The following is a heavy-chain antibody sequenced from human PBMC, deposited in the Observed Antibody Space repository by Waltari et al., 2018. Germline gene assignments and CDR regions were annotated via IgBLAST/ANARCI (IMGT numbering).Heavy chain of an antibody. CDR1: GFTVSSNY. Sequence: EVQLVESGGGLIQPGGSLRLSCAASGFTVSSNYMSWVRQAPGKGLEWVSVIYSGGSTYYADSVKGRFTISRDNSKNTLYLQMNSLRAEDTAVYYCARDQNQYGAQTQNGVDAFDIWGQGTMVTVSS. J-gene: IGHJ3*02. V-gene: IGHV3-53*01. CDR3: ARDQNQYGAQTQNGVDAFDI. D-gene: IGHD4-17*01. CDR2: IYSGGST.